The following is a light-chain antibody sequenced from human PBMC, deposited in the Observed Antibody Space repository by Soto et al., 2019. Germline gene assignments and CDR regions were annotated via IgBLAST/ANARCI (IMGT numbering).Light chain of an antibody. V-gene: IGKV1-39*01. CDR3: QQSLNTPRT. Sequence: DIQMTQSPSSLSSSIGDIFTMSCRASQSISSYLNWYQQKPGKAPKLLIFAASSLQSGVPSRFSGSGSGTDFTLTISSLQPEDFGTYYCQQSLNTPRTFGQGTKVDIK. J-gene: IGKJ1*01. CDR2: AAS. CDR1: QSISSY.